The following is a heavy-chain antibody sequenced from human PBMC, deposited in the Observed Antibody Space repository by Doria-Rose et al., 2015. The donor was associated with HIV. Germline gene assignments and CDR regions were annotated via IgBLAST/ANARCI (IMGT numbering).Heavy chain of an antibody. J-gene: IGHJ4*02. Sequence: QESGPVLVKPTETLTLTCTVSGVSLSSLGMGVSWIRQPPGKALEWLANIFSDDERSYKTSLKSRLNISRGTSKSQVVLTMTDMDPVDTATYYCARIKSSRWYHKYYFDFWGQGTLVIVSA. CDR1: GVSLSSLGMG. CDR3: ARIKSSRWYHKYYFDF. D-gene: IGHD6-13*01. CDR2: IFSDDER. V-gene: IGHV2-26*01.